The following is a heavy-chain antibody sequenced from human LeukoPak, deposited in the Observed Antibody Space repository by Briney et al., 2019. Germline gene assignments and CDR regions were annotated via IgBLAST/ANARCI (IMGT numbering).Heavy chain of an antibody. J-gene: IGHJ4*02. D-gene: IGHD5-18*01. V-gene: IGHV5-51*01. CDR2: IDPSDSDT. Sequence: GESLKISCNASGYSFTTYWIGWVRQRPGKGLEWMGIIDPSDSDTRYTPSFQGQVTISADKSLTTAYLQWNSLKASDTALYYCARQTAMGRSGDYWGQGTLVTVSS. CDR3: ARQTAMGRSGDY. CDR1: GYSFTTYW.